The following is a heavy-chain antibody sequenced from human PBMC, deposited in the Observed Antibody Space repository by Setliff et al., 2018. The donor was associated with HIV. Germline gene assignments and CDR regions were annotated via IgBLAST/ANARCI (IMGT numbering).Heavy chain of an antibody. V-gene: IGHV4-39*01. CDR1: GGSVSTSSYS. Sequence: PSETLSLTCTVSGGSVSTSSYSWGWIRQPPEKGLEWIGTIYHTGKTYYNSSLNSRVTIAVDTSKDQFSLNPSTVTAADTAVYYCGRVAGYCAPSRCYGYNAFDIWGPGTMVTVSS. CDR2: IYHTGKT. J-gene: IGHJ3*02. CDR3: GRVAGYCAPSRCYGYNAFDI. D-gene: IGHD2-15*01.